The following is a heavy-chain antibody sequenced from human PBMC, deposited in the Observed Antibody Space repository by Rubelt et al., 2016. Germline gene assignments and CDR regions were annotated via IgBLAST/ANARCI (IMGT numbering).Heavy chain of an antibody. V-gene: IGHV4-39*01. D-gene: IGHD2-2*01. Sequence: QVQLQESGPGLVKPSETLSLTCTVSGSSISRSTYYWAWIRQPPGKGLEWIGTIDYSGATYYNPSLKSRVTIFVDTSKNQFSLKLGSVTAADAAVYYCARGRVPATSPFDSWGQGILVTVSS. CDR1: GSSISRSTYY. CDR3: ARGRVPATSPFDS. CDR2: IDYSGAT. J-gene: IGHJ4*02.